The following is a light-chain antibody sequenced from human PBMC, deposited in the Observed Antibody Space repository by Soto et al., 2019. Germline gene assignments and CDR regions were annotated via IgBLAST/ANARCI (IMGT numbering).Light chain of an antibody. CDR2: DAS. J-gene: IGKJ5*01. CDR1: QSVSSY. CDR3: QQRSNWPWIT. Sequence: DIVFIQSPATLSLSPGERATPCSRASQSVSSYLAWYQQKPGQAPRLLIYDASNRATGIPARFSGSGSGTDFTPTISSLEPQDFAVYYCQQRSNWPWITFGQGTRLEIK. V-gene: IGKV3-11*01.